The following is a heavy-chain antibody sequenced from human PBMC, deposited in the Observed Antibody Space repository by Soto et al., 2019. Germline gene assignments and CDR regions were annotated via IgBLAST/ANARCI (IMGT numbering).Heavy chain of an antibody. CDR1: GGSISSGGYY. CDR3: ARGAGTYYYGSGSQPTYFDY. J-gene: IGHJ4*02. CDR2: IYYSGST. D-gene: IGHD3-10*01. Sequence: SETLSLTCTVSGGSISSGGYYWSWIRQHPGKGLEWIGYIYYSGSTYYNPSLKSRVTISVDTSKNQFSLKLSSVTAADTAVYYCARGAGTYYYGSGSQPTYFDYWGQGTLVTVSS. V-gene: IGHV4-31*03.